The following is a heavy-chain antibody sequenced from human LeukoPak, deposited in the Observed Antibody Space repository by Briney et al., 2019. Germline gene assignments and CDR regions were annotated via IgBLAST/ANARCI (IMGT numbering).Heavy chain of an antibody. CDR1: GFTFIRCG. CDR3: AKAGYYDRSGYYYYLQD. D-gene: IGHD3-22*01. CDR2: ISDDGSNT. Sequence: PGRSLRLSCAASGFTFIRCGMHWVRQAPGKGLEWVGSISDDGSNTNYADSVKGRFSISRDNSKNTMDLQMSSLRSDDTAVYYCAKAGYYDRSGYYYYLQDWGQGTLVTVSS. V-gene: IGHV3-30*18. J-gene: IGHJ1*01.